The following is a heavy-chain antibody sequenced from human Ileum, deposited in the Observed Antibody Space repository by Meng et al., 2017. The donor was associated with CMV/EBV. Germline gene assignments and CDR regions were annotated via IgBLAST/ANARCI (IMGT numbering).Heavy chain of an antibody. J-gene: IGHJ4*02. D-gene: IGHD6-13*01. V-gene: IGHV3-43*01. CDR2: ISWDGGST. Sequence: GESLKISCAASGFTFDDYTMHWVRQAPGKGLEWVSLISWDGGSTYYADSVKGRFTISRDNSKNSLYLQMNSLRTEDTALYYCAKGAAAGTHIDYWGQGTLVTVSS. CDR1: GFTFDDYT. CDR3: AKGAAAGTHIDY.